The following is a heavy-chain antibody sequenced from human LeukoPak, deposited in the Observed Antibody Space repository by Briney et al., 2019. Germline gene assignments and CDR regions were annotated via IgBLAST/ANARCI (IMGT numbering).Heavy chain of an antibody. D-gene: IGHD6-13*01. CDR2: IIPILGIA. CDR3: ARSRSGYSSSWYVLDNNYFDY. J-gene: IGHJ4*02. V-gene: IGHV1-69*04. CDR1: GGTFSSYA. Sequence: ASVKVSCKASGGTFSSYAISWVRQAPGQGLEWMGRIIPILGIANYAQKFQGRVTITADKSTSTAYMELSSLRSEDTAVYYCARSRSGYSSSWYVLDNNYFDYWGQGTLVTVSS.